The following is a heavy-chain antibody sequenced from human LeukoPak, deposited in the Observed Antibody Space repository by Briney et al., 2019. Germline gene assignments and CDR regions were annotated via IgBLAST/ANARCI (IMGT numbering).Heavy chain of an antibody. J-gene: IGHJ4*02. CDR1: GGSISSGGYY. Sequence: SQTLSLTCTASGGSISSGGYYWSWIRQHPGTGLEWIGYIYYSGSTYYNPSLKSRVTISVDTSKNQFSLKLSSVTAADTAVYYCARHNEGGVDTAMAAFDYWGQGTLVTVSS. V-gene: IGHV4-31*03. CDR3: ARHNEGGVDTAMAAFDY. CDR2: IYYSGST. D-gene: IGHD5-18*01.